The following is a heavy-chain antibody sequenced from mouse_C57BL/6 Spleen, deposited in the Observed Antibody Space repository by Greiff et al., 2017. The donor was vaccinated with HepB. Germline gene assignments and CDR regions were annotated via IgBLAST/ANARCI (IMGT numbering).Heavy chain of an antibody. V-gene: IGHV1-78*01. CDR3: ARGDDYGYYAMDY. CDR1: GYTFTDHT. J-gene: IGHJ4*01. CDR2: IYPRDGST. Sequence: VQLQESDAELVKPGASVKISCKVSGYTFTDHTIHWMKQRPEQGLEWIGYIYPRDGSTKYNEKFKGKATLTADKSSSTAYMQLNSLTSEDSAVYFCARGDDYGYYAMDYWGQGTSVTVSS. D-gene: IGHD2-4*01.